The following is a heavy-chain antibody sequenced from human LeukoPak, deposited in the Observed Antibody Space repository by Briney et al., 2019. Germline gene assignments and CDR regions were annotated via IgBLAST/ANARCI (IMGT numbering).Heavy chain of an antibody. J-gene: IGHJ3*02. CDR3: ARENYQGAFDI. D-gene: IGHD1-7*01. CDR1: NNFIRNGYY. Sequence: TSETLSLTCAVSNNFIRNGYYWGWIRQPPGKGLGWIGSIYHSGSTYYNPSLKSRLTISLDTSKSHFSLKLSPVTAADTAVYYCARENYQGAFDIWGQGTMVTVSS. CDR2: IYHSGST. V-gene: IGHV4-38-2*01.